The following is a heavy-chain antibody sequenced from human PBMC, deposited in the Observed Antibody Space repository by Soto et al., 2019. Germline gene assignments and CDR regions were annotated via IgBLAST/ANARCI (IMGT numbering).Heavy chain of an antibody. J-gene: IGHJ4*02. Sequence: SETLSLTCTVSGGSISSYYWSWIWQPPGKGLEWIGYIYYSGSTNYNPSLKSRVTISVDTSKNQFSLKLSSVTAADTAVYYCASYSSSWTGVAYWGQGTLVTVSS. CDR2: IYYSGST. D-gene: IGHD6-13*01. CDR1: GGSISSYY. V-gene: IGHV4-59*01. CDR3: ASYSSSWTGVAY.